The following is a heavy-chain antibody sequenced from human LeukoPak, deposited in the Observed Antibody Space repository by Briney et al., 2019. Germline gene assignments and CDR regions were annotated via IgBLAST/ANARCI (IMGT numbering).Heavy chain of an antibody. CDR3: ARFDSSGYYCPY. J-gene: IGHJ4*02. CDR1: GGTFSSYA. Sequence: SVKVSCKASGGTFSSYAISWVRQAPGQGLEWMGGIIPIFGTANYAQKFQGRVTITADESTSTAYMELSSLRSEDTAVYYCARFDSSGYYCPYWGQGTLVTVSS. CDR2: IIPIFGTA. V-gene: IGHV1-69*13. D-gene: IGHD3-22*01.